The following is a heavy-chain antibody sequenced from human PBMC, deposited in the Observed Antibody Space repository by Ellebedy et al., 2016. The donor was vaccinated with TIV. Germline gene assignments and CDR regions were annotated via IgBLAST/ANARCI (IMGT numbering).Heavy chain of an antibody. J-gene: IGHJ6*03. CDR1: GGSINSYY. D-gene: IGHD1-20*01. CDR2: VYYTGST. CDR3: ARGGYNWKDAYYYYMDV. Sequence: MPSETLSLTCTVYGGSINSYYWSWIRQPTGKGLEWLGYVYYTGSTNYNPSLQSRVTISVDTSKNQFSLKLTSVTAADTAVYYCARGGYNWKDAYYYYMDVWGKGTTVTVSS. V-gene: IGHV4-59*01.